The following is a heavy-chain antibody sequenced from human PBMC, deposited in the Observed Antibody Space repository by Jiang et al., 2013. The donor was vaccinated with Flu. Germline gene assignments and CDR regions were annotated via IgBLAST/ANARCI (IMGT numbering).Heavy chain of an antibody. J-gene: IGHJ4*02. CDR2: ISSSGSTI. V-gene: IGHV3-11*01. Sequence: WVSYISSSGSTIYYADSVKGRFTISRDNAKNSLYLQMNSLRAEDTAVYYCARARDWRVPAATNYWGQGTLVTVSS. CDR3: ARARDWRVPAATNY. D-gene: IGHD2-2*01.